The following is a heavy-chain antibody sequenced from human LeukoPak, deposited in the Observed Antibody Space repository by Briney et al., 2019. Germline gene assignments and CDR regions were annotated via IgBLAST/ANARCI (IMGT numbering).Heavy chain of an antibody. V-gene: IGHV5-51*01. Sequence: GESLKISCKVSGYNFPTYWISWVRQMPGKGLEWMGIINPGDPDTRYSPSFRGQVTFSVDKYISTAYLQWSSLKASDTAIYYCARVFGYSGYFDYWGQGTLVTVSS. CDR3: ARVFGYSGYFDY. CDR1: GYNFPTYW. D-gene: IGHD5-12*01. CDR2: INPGDPDT. J-gene: IGHJ4*02.